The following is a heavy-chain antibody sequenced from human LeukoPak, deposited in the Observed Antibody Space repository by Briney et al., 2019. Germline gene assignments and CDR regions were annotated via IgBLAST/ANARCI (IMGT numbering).Heavy chain of an antibody. D-gene: IGHD2-21*01. CDR2: IYTSGST. CDR1: GGSISSYY. CDR3: ASSPRIASYMDV. V-gene: IGHV4-4*07. J-gene: IGHJ6*03. Sequence: SETLSLTCTVSGGSISSYYWSWIRQPAGKGLEWIGRIYTSGSTNYNPSLKSRATMSVDTSKNQFSLKLSSLTAADTAVYYCASSPRIASYMDVWGKGTTVTVSS.